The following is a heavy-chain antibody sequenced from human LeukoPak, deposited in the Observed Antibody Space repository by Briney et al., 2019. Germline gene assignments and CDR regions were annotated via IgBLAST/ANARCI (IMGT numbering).Heavy chain of an antibody. CDR3: ARGRFGEWDNWFDP. J-gene: IGHJ5*02. Sequence: ASVKVSCKASGYTFTGYYIHWVRQAPGQGLEWMAWINPNSGATNYAQKFQGRVSMTRDMSISTAYMALSRLTSDDTAVYFCARGRFGEWDNWFDPWGQGTLVTVSS. CDR2: INPNSGAT. CDR1: GYTFTGYY. V-gene: IGHV1-2*02. D-gene: IGHD3-10*01.